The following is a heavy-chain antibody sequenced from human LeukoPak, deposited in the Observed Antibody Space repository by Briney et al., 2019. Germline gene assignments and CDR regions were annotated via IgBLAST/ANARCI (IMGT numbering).Heavy chain of an antibody. Sequence: GGSLRLSCAASAFTFRDYWIHWVRQAPGKGLVWVSCINNDGSGTTYADSVKGRFTVSRDNSKNTLYLQVNSLRAEDTAVYYCAKGGKWDVTPFDYWGQGTLVTVSS. CDR3: AKGGKWDVTPFDY. CDR2: INNDGSGT. V-gene: IGHV3-74*01. CDR1: AFTFRDYW. D-gene: IGHD1-26*01. J-gene: IGHJ4*02.